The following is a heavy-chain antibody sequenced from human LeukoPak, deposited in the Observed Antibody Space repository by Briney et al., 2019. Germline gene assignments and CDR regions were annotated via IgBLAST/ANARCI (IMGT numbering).Heavy chain of an antibody. D-gene: IGHD4-17*01. CDR3: ARDPLYGDYYFDY. CDR1: GFIFSTYG. V-gene: IGHV3-30*03. CDR2: ISDDGYNK. J-gene: IGHJ4*02. Sequence: PGGSLRLSCAASGFIFSTYGMHWVRQAPGKGLEWVAVISDDGYNKYYADSVKGRFTISRDNFNNALHLQMNSLRAEDTAVYYCARDPLYGDYYFDYWGQGTLVTVSS.